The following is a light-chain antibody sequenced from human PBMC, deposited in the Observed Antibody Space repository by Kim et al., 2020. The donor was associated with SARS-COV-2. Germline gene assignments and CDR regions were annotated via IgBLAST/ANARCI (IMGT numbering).Light chain of an antibody. J-gene: IGLJ2*01. CDR2: QAS. V-gene: IGLV3-1*01. CDR1: KLGDKY. Sequence: VSPGQTASIPCSGDKLGDKYACWYQQKPGQSPVLVIYQASKRPSGIPERFSGSNSGNTATLTISGTQAMDEADYYCQAWDSSYVVFGGGTQLTVL. CDR3: QAWDSSYVV.